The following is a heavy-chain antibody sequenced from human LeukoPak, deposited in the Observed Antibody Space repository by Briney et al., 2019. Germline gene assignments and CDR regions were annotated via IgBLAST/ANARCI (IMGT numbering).Heavy chain of an antibody. Sequence: SETLSLTCTVSGGSISSSSYYWGWIRQPPGKGLEWIGSIYYSGSTYYNPSLKSRVTISVDTSKNQFSLKLSSVTAADTAVYYRARRSGYDLARALDYWGQGTLVTVSS. CDR3: ARRSGYDLARALDY. V-gene: IGHV4-39*01. CDR1: GGSISSSSYY. CDR2: IYYSGST. J-gene: IGHJ4*02. D-gene: IGHD5-12*01.